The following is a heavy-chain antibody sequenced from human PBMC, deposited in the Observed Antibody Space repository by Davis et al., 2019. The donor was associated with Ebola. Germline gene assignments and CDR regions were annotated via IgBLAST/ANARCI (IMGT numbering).Heavy chain of an antibody. CDR1: GFVFRSYV. CDR2: HGTSADT. CDR3: AKDTSNIWFDV. J-gene: IGHJ3*01. Sequence: GGSLRLSCAASGFVFRSYVMSWVRRAPGKGLEWVSTHGTSADTYYADSVKGRFTISRDNSRNTLYLQMNGLRVEDTAIYYCAKDTSNIWFDVWGQGTMVTVSS. V-gene: IGHV3-23*01. D-gene: IGHD1-26*01.